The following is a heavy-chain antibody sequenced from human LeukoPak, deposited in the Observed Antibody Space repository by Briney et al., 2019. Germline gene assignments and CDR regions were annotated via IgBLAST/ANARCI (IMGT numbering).Heavy chain of an antibody. CDR1: GGSISSYY. CDR3: ARARDCGGDCYSDY. J-gene: IGHJ4*02. CDR2: IYYSGST. D-gene: IGHD2-21*02. V-gene: IGHV4-59*01. Sequence: SETLSLTCTVSGGSISSYYWSWIRQPPGKGLEWIGYIYYSGSTNYNPSLKSRVTISVDTSKNQFSLKLSSVTAADTAVYYCARARDCGGDCYSDYWGQGTLVTVSS.